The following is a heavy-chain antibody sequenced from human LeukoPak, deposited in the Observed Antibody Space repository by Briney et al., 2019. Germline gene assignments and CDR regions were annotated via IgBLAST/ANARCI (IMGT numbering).Heavy chain of an antibody. CDR3: AREVFRDYYGSGSYYNDY. CDR2: INPSGGST. V-gene: IGHV1-46*01. D-gene: IGHD3-10*01. Sequence: GSVKVSCKASGYTFTSYYMHWVRQAPGQGLEWMGIINPSGGSTSYAQKFQGRVTMTRDTSTSTVYMELSSLRSEDTAVYYCAREVFRDYYGSGSYYNDYWGQGTLVTVSS. J-gene: IGHJ4*02. CDR1: GYTFTSYY.